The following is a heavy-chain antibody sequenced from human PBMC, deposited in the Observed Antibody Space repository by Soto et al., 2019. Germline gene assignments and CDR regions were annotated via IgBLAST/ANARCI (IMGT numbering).Heavy chain of an antibody. V-gene: IGHV3-23*01. CDR1: GFTFSSYA. J-gene: IGHJ6*02. CDR3: AKVIDDGSGSYYNPGPFGHYYGMDV. D-gene: IGHD3-10*01. Sequence: GSLRLSCAAAGFTFSSYAMSWVRQVAWKGLVWVSAISGSGGSTYYADSVKGRFTISRDNSKNTLYLQMNSLRAEDTAVYYCAKVIDDGSGSYYNPGPFGHYYGMDVWGQGT. CDR2: ISGSGGST.